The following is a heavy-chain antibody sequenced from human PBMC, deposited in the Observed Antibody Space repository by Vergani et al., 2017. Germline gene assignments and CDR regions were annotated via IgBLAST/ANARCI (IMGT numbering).Heavy chain of an antibody. J-gene: IGHJ4*02. D-gene: IGHD2-15*01. V-gene: IGHV4-39*01. CDR1: GDSLISTDYH. CDR3: ASKRGACRAAYCHSYDF. CDR2: MDSSGST. Sequence: QVQLQESGPGLVKPSETLSLTCTVSGDSLISTDYHWGWIGQPPGKGLDWIGSMDSSGSTSYNPSLESRISISFEAPKNQFSLRLTSVTAADTAVYYCASKRGACRAAYCHSYDFWGPGTLVGVSS.